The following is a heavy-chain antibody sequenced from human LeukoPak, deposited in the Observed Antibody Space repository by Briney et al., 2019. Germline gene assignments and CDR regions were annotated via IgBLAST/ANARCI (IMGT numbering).Heavy chain of an antibody. V-gene: IGHV3-23*01. D-gene: IGHD3-10*01. Sequence: PGGSLRLSCAASGFSFSSYWMSWVRQGPGKGLEWVSFISGTGRSTYYADSVKGRFTISRDNSKHTVYLQMSSLTVDGTAFYYCAKSTGSGILFPNDYWGQGTLVTVSS. CDR1: GFSFSSYW. CDR2: ISGTGRST. J-gene: IGHJ4*02. CDR3: AKSTGSGILFPNDY.